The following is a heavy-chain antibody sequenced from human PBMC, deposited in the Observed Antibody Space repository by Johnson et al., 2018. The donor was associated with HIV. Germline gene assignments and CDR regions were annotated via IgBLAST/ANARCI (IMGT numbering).Heavy chain of an antibody. V-gene: IGHV3-33*06. CDR3: AKDNYDDPFGAFDI. Sequence: QVQLVESGGGVVQPGRSLRLSCAASGFTFSSYGMHWVRQAPGQGLEWVAVIWYDGSNTYYADSVAGRFTISRDNSKNTLYLQMNSMRAEDTAVYSCAKDNYDDPFGAFDIWGQGTMVTVSS. CDR2: IWYDGSNT. CDR1: GFTFSSYG. D-gene: IGHD3-22*01. J-gene: IGHJ3*02.